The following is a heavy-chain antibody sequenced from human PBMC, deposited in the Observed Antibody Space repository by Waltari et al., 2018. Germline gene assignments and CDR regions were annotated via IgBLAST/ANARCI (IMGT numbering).Heavy chain of an antibody. Sequence: EVQLLESGGGLVQPGGSLRLSCAVSGFTFSNYAMSWVRQAPGKGLEWVSGITDWTAYYVGSVRGRFIISRDNAKNTLSLQMNSVGAEDTAIYYCAKSTAPFLFFFDSWGQGTLVTVST. CDR1: GFTFSNYA. V-gene: IGHV3-23*01. J-gene: IGHJ4*02. CDR3: AKSTAPFLFFFDS. CDR2: ITDWTA. D-gene: IGHD2-21*01.